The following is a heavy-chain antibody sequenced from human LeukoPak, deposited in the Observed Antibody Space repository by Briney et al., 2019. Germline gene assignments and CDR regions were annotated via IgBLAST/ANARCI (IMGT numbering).Heavy chain of an antibody. J-gene: IGHJ4*02. V-gene: IGHV3-30*18. Sequence: GRSLRLSCAASGFTFSSYGMHWVRQAPGEGLEWVAVISYDGSNKYYADSVKGRFTISRDNSKNTLYLQMNSLRAEDTAVYYCAKDVRFGPITMVRGVIIRPDYWGQGTLVTVSS. D-gene: IGHD3-10*01. CDR3: AKDVRFGPITMVRGVIIRPDY. CDR2: ISYDGSNK. CDR1: GFTFSSYG.